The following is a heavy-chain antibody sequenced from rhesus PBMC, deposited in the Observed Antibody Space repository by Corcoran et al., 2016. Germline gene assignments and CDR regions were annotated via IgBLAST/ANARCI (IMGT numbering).Heavy chain of an antibody. V-gene: IGHV4-147*01. CDR1: AYSLSSNY. Sequence: QVQLQESGPGLVKPSETLSLTCAVSAYSLSSNYWSWLSQPPGMGLAGIGYIYGCRGSTYYNPSLKSRVTISTDTSKNQFSLKLSSVTAADTAVYYCARETVGTLDYWGQGVLVTVSS. D-gene: IGHD5-24*01. CDR2: IYGCRGST. CDR3: ARETVGTLDY. J-gene: IGHJ4*01.